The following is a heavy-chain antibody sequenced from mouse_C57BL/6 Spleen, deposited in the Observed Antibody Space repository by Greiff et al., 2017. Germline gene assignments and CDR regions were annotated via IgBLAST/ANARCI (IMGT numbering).Heavy chain of an antibody. J-gene: IGHJ2*01. CDR1: GFTFSSYA. D-gene: IGHD1-1*01. CDR3: TRDGGLLLRSFDY. CDR2: ISSGGDYI. Sequence: EVMLVESGEGLVKPGGSLKLSCAASGFTFSSYAMSWVRQTPEKRLEWVAYISSGGDYIYYADPVKGRFTISRDNARNTLYLQMSSLKSEDTAMYYCTRDGGLLLRSFDYWGQGTTLTVSS. V-gene: IGHV5-9-1*02.